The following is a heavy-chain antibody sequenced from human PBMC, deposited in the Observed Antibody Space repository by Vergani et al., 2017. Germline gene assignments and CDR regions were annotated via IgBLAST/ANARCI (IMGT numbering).Heavy chain of an antibody. CDR1: GFTFSSYS. J-gene: IGHJ5*02. V-gene: IGHV3-48*01. Sequence: EVQLVESGGGLVQPGGSLRLSCAASGFTFSSYSMNWVRQAPGKGLEWVSYISSSSSTIYYADSVKGRFTISRDNAKNSLYLQMNSLRAEDTAVYYCARDRGIVVVPAAPDLWGQGTLVTVSS. D-gene: IGHD2-2*01. CDR2: ISSSSSTI. CDR3: ARDRGIVVVPAAPDL.